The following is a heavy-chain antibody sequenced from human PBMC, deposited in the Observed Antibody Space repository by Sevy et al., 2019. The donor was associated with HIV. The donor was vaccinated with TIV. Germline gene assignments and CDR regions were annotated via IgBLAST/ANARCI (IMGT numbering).Heavy chain of an antibody. D-gene: IGHD3-22*01. J-gene: IGHJ4*02. Sequence: SETLSLTCAVSGVSVTSDTYYWSWIRQPPGKGVEWIGYVYHTGSTNYSPSFKSRVTISIDTSKNQFSLRLFSVAAADTAMYYCAREPYFFDKSGYFWDYWSQGILVTVSS. CDR1: GVSVTSDTYY. CDR2: VYHTGST. CDR3: AREPYFFDKSGYFWDY. V-gene: IGHV4-61*01.